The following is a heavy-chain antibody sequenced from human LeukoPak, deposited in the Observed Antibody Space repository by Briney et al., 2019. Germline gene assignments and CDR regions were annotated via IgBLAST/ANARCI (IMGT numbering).Heavy chain of an antibody. D-gene: IGHD2-15*01. J-gene: IGHJ5*02. Sequence: SGGSLRLSCAASGFTVSSNYMSWVRQAPGKGLEWVSVIYSGGSTYYADSVKGRFTISRDNSKNTLYLQMNSLRADDTAVYYCARSKEDCCGSFDPWGQGTLVTVSS. CDR2: IYSGGST. V-gene: IGHV3-53*01. CDR1: GFTVSSNY. CDR3: ARSKEDCCGSFDP.